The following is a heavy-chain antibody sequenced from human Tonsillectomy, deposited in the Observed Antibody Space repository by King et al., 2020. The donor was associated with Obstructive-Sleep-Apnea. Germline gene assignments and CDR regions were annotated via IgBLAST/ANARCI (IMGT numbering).Heavy chain of an antibody. V-gene: IGHV3-33*06. Sequence: VQLVESGGGVVQPGRSLRLSCAASGFTFSSYGMHWVRQAPGKGLEWVAVIWYDGSNKYYADSVKGRFTISRDNSKNTLYLQMNSLRAEDTAVYYCAKYGRRPVGGYYDFWSGYSYYYYGMDVWGQGTTVTVSS. CDR2: IWYDGSNK. CDR1: GFTFSSYG. CDR3: AKYGRRPVGGYYDFWSGYSYYYYGMDV. D-gene: IGHD3-3*01. J-gene: IGHJ6*02.